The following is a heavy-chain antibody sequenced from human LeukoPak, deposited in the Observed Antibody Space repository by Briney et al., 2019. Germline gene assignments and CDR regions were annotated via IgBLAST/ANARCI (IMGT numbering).Heavy chain of an antibody. CDR1: GFTFSSYA. Sequence: GGSLRLSCAASGFTFSSYAMHWVRQAPGKGLEWVAVISYDGSNKYYADSVKGRFTISRDNSKNTRYLQMNSLRAEDTAVYYCATLAAAGTLVDYWGQGTRVTVPS. CDR3: ATLAAAGTLVDY. J-gene: IGHJ4*02. CDR2: ISYDGSNK. V-gene: IGHV3-30-3*01. D-gene: IGHD6-13*01.